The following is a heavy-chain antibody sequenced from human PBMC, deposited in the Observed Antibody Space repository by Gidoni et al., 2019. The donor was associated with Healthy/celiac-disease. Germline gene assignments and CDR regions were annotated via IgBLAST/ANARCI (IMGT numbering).Heavy chain of an antibody. CDR3: AKIAAPGPYFDY. D-gene: IGHD6-13*01. J-gene: IGHJ4*02. CDR1: GFTFADYA. CDR2: ISWKRGCK. V-gene: IGHV3-9*01. Sequence: EVQLVESGEGLVQPGRSLRLSCAAHGFTFADYAMPWVRQTPGTGLEWVAVISWKRGCKGYSESGKGLFHISRDNAKNSMYLQMNSLRPEDTALYYCAKIAAPGPYFDYWGQGTLVTVSS.